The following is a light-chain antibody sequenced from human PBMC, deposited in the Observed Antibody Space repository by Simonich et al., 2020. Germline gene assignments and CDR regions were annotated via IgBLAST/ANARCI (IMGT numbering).Light chain of an antibody. V-gene: IGLV6-57*03. CDR2: EDN. CDR3: QSYDSSNQV. CDR1: SGSLARNY. J-gene: IGLJ2*01. Sequence: NFMLTQPHSVSESPGKTVTISCTRSSGSLARNYVQWYQQRPGSAPTPVIYEDNQRPSGVPDRFSGSIDSSSNSASLTISGLKTEDEADYYCQSYDSSNQVFGGGTRLTVL.